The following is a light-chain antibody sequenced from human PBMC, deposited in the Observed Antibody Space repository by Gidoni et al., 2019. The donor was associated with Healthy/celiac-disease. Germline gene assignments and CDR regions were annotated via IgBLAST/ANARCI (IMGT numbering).Light chain of an antibody. CDR3: QQSYSTPLT. Sequence: DIQMTQSPSSLSASVGDRVTITCRANQSISSYLNWYQQKPGKAPKLLIYAASSLQSGVPSRFSGSGSGTDFTLTISSLQPEDFATYYCQQSYSTPLTFGQXTKVEIK. CDR1: QSISSY. CDR2: AAS. J-gene: IGKJ1*01. V-gene: IGKV1-39*01.